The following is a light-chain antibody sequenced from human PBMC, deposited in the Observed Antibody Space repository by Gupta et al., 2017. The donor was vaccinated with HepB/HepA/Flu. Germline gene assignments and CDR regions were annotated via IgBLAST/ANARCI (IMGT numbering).Light chain of an antibody. CDR3: QQENSYPLT. J-gene: IGKJ4*01. CDR2: GAS. V-gene: IGKV1-16*01. CDR1: QAISNN. Sequence: DIQMTQSPSSLSASVGDRVTITFLASQAISNNLAWFQQKSGKAPKSLIYGASKVKSGVPSRFSGSGSGTDFTLTISNRQPEDFATYYCQQENSYPLTFGWGTKLEIK.